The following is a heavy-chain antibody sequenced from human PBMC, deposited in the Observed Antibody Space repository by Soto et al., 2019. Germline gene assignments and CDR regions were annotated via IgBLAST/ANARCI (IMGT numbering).Heavy chain of an antibody. Sequence: QVQLVESGGGVVQPGRSLRLSCAASGFTFSSYGMHWVRQAPGKGLEWVAVIWYDGSNKYYADSVKGRFTISRDNSKNTLYLQMNSLRAEDTAVYYGARGDLRVGGMDVWGQGTTVTVSS. CDR3: ARGDLRVGGMDV. D-gene: IGHD3-10*01. J-gene: IGHJ6*02. CDR1: GFTFSSYG. CDR2: IWYDGSNK. V-gene: IGHV3-33*01.